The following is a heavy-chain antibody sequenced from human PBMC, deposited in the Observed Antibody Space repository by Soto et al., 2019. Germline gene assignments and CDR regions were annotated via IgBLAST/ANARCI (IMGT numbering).Heavy chain of an antibody. Sequence: SETRSLTCTVSGDSIISSGFYWGGFRQPPGKGLEWIGSIFYLGSSYYNPSLKSRVTMSVDTSKNQFSLRLRSVTAADTALYFCARHSLALRKNNWFDPWGQGIMVTVSS. CDR1: GDSIISSGFY. CDR2: IFYLGSS. J-gene: IGHJ5*02. V-gene: IGHV4-39*01. D-gene: IGHD3-3*02. CDR3: ARHSLALRKNNWFDP.